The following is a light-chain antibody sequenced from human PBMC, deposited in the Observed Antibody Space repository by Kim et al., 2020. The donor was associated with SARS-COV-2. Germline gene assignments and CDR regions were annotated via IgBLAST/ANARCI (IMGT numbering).Light chain of an antibody. V-gene: IGLV1-44*01. J-gene: IGLJ3*02. CDR2: SNN. Sequence: QSVLTQPPSASGTPGQRVAISCSGSSSNIGSNTENGYQQLPGTAPKLLIYSNNQRPSGFPDRFSGSKCGTSASLSISGLQSEDEADYYCAAWDDSLCWEFGGGNQLAVL. CDR1: SSNIGSNT. CDR3: AAWDDSLCWE.